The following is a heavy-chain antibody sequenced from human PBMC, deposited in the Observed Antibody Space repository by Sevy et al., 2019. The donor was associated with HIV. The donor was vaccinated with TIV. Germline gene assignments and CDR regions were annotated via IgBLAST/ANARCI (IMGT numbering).Heavy chain of an antibody. V-gene: IGHV3-7*01. J-gene: IGHJ3*02. Sequence: GGSLRLSCAASGFTFSSYSMSWVRQAPGKGLEWVANIKQDGSGKYYVDSVKGRFTISRDNANKSLYLQMNSLRAENTGVYYCARDRVTEHAFDIWGQGTMVTVSS. CDR3: ARDRVTEHAFDI. CDR1: GFTFSSYS. CDR2: IKQDGSGK. D-gene: IGHD2-21*02.